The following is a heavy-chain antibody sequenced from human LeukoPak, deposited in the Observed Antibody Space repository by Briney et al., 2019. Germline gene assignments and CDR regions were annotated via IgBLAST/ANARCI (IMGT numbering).Heavy chain of an antibody. CDR3: ARDTGRYYDFWSGYYYGSSEGWFDP. D-gene: IGHD3-3*01. CDR1: RYTFTSYD. J-gene: IGHJ5*02. Sequence: GASVKVSCKASRYTFTSYDINWVRQATGQGLEWMGWMNPNSGNTGYAQKLQGRVTMTTDTSTSTAYMELRSLRSDDTAVYYCARDTGRYYDFWSGYYYGSSEGWFDPWGQGTLVTVSS. CDR2: MNPNSGNT. V-gene: IGHV1-8*01.